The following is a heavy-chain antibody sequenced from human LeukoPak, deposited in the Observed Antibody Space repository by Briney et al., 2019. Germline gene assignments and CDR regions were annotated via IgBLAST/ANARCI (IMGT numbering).Heavy chain of an antibody. CDR2: ISYDGSNK. CDR1: GFTFSSYG. Sequence: PGKTLRLSCAASGFTFSSYGMHWVRQAPAKGLDLVAVISYDGSNKYYADSVKGRFTISRDNSKNTLYQQMNSLRAEDTAVYYCAKVGDREDILTGYYPDYWGQGTLVTVSS. D-gene: IGHD3-9*01. CDR3: AKVGDREDILTGYYPDY. V-gene: IGHV3-30*18. J-gene: IGHJ4*02.